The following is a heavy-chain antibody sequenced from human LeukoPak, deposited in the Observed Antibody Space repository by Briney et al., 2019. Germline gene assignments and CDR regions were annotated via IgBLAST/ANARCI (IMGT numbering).Heavy chain of an antibody. J-gene: IGHJ6*03. Sequence: GGSLRLSCAASGFTFSSYSMNWVRQAPGKGLEWVSSISSSSSYIYYADSVKGRFTISRDNAKNSLYLQMNSLRAEDTAVYYCASQVSSSWPTYYYYYHMDVWGKGTTVTVSS. CDR1: GFTFSSYS. CDR2: ISSSSSYI. D-gene: IGHD6-13*01. V-gene: IGHV3-21*01. CDR3: ASQVSSSWPTYYYYYHMDV.